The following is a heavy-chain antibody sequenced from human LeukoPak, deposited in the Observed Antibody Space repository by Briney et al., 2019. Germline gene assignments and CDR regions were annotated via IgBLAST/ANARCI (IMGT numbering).Heavy chain of an antibody. J-gene: IGHJ4*02. D-gene: IGHD6-19*01. Sequence: GGSLRLSCAASGFTFYNYAMSWVRQAPGKGLEWVSGIIGSGGSTFYAESVKGRFTISRDNSKLYLQMNSLRAEDTAVYYCAKRGVQQWLVDWYFDYWGQGTLVTVSS. CDR3: AKRGVQQWLVDWYFDY. V-gene: IGHV3-23*01. CDR1: GFTFYNYA. CDR2: IIGSGGST.